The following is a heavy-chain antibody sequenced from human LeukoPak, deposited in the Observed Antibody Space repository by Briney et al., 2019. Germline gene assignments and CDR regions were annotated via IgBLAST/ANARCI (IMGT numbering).Heavy chain of an antibody. CDR1: GFTFSSYA. Sequence: PGGSLRLPCAASGFTFSSYAMSWVRQAPGKGLEWVSVIYSGGSTYYADSVKGRFTISRDNSKNTLYLQMNSLRAEDTAVYYCARDLSVWGQGTLVTVSS. J-gene: IGHJ4*02. D-gene: IGHD3-3*01. CDR3: ARDLSV. CDR2: IYSGGST. V-gene: IGHV3-66*01.